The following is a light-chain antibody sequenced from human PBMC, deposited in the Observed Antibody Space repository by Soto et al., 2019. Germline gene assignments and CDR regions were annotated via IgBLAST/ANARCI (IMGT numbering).Light chain of an antibody. CDR2: ASS. CDR3: QLYGISPQ. Sequence: EIVLTPSPGTLSLSPGERATLSCKTSQTSGSNFLAWYQHKPGQAPRLLIYASSNRATGIPDRFSGSASGPDFTLTINRLEPEDFAVYYCQLYGISPQFGQGTRLEIK. J-gene: IGKJ5*01. CDR1: QTSGSNF. V-gene: IGKV3-20*01.